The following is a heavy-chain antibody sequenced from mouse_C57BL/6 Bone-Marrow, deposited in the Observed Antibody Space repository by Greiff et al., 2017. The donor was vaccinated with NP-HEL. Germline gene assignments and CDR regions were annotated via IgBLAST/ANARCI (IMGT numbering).Heavy chain of an antibody. CDR2: IDPNSGGT. J-gene: IGHJ4*01. CDR1: GYTFTSYW. D-gene: IGHD1-1*01. Sequence: QVQLQQPGAELVKPGASVKLSCKASGYTFTSYWMHWVKQRPGRGLEWIGRIDPNSGGTKYNEKFKSKATLTVDKPSSTAYMQLSSLTSEDSAVYYCKRGYYGSSYHYYAMDYWGQGTSVTVSS. V-gene: IGHV1-62-3*01. CDR3: KRGYYGSSYHYYAMDY.